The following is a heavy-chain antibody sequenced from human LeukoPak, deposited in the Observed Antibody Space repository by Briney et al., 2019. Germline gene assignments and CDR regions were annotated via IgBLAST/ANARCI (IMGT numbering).Heavy chain of an antibody. CDR1: GGSISSSSYY. D-gene: IGHD3-9*01. J-gene: IGHJ3*02. CDR2: IYYSGST. CDR3: ARGNFEQDAFDI. V-gene: IGHV4-39*07. Sequence: PSETLSLTCTVSGGSISSSSYYWGWIRQPPGKGLEWIGSIYYSGSTYYNPSLKSRVTISVDTSKNQFSLKLSSVTAADTAVYYCARGNFEQDAFDIWGQGTMVTVSS.